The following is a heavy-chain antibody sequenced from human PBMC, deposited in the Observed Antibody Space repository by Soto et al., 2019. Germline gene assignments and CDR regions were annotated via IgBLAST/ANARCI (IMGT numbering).Heavy chain of an antibody. CDR1: GGTFSSYA. D-gene: IGHD3-22*01. V-gene: IGHV1-69*13. CDR3: ESRAGHYDSSGYYPLDY. J-gene: IGHJ4*02. CDR2: IIPIFGTA. Sequence: SVKVSCKASGGTFSSYAISWVRQAPGQGLEWMGGIIPIFGTANYAQKFQGRVTITADESTSTAYMELSSLRSEDTAVYYCESRAGHYDSSGYYPLDYWGQGTLVNVSS.